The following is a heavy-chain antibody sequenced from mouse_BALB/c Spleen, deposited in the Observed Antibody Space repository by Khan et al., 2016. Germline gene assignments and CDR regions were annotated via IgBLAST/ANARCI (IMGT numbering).Heavy chain of an antibody. V-gene: IGHV14-3*02. D-gene: IGHD1-2*01. CDR1: GFNIKDTY. J-gene: IGHJ3*01. Sequence: EVQLQESGAELVKPGASVKLSCTASGFNIKDTYIHWVQQRPEQGLEWIGRIDPANGNIKFDPKFQGKATITADTSSNTACLQFSSLTSEDTAVYYCARGYGPWFGYWGKGTLVTVSA. CDR2: IDPANGNI. CDR3: ARGYGPWFGY.